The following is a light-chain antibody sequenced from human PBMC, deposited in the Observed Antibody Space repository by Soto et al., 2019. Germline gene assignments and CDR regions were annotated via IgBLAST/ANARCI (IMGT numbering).Light chain of an antibody. CDR3: QQRSNS. J-gene: IGKJ4*01. Sequence: EIVLTQSPATLSLSPGDRAVLSCRASQSVSRSLTWYQHKAGQAPRLLIYDASTRATGIPRRFSGSGSGTDFTLTISSLELEDLAVYYCQQRSNSFSGGTKVEIK. V-gene: IGKV3-11*01. CDR1: QSVSRS. CDR2: DAS.